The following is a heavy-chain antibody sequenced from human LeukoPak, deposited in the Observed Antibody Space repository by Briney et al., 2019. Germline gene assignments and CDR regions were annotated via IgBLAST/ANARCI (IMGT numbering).Heavy chain of an antibody. CDR1: GFTFSSYA. CDR3: ASFSGWYDY. J-gene: IGHJ4*02. Sequence: GGSLRLSCAASGFTFSSYAMHWVRQAPGKGLEWVAVISYDGSNKYYADSVKGRFTISKDNSKNTLYLQMNSLRAEDTAVYYCASFSGWYDYWGQGTLVTVSS. CDR2: ISYDGSNK. D-gene: IGHD6-19*01. V-gene: IGHV3-30-3*01.